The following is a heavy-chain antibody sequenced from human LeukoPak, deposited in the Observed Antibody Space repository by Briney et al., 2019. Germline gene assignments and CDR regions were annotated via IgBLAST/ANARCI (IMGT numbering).Heavy chain of an antibody. CDR1: GFTFSSYG. D-gene: IGHD6-19*01. CDR3: ARGQGTIAVVPRDYYMDV. CDR2: ISYDGSNK. J-gene: IGHJ6*03. Sequence: GRSLRLSCAASGFTFSSYGMHWVRQAPGKGLEWVAVISYDGSNKYYADSVKGRFTISRDNSKNTLYLQMNSLRAEDTAVYYCARGQGTIAVVPRDYYMDVWGKGTTVTISS. V-gene: IGHV3-30*03.